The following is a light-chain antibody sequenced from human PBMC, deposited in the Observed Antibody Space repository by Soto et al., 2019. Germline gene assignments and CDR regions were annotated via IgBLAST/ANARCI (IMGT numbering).Light chain of an antibody. Sequence: ESVLTQSPGTLSLSPGERATLSCRASQSVSSSYLAWYQQKPGQAPRLLIYGASSRATGIPDRFSGSGSGTYFPLTISRLEPEDFAVYYCQQYGSSPLSTFGQGTKLEIK. CDR2: GAS. J-gene: IGKJ2*01. CDR3: QQYGSSPLST. V-gene: IGKV3-20*01. CDR1: QSVSSSY.